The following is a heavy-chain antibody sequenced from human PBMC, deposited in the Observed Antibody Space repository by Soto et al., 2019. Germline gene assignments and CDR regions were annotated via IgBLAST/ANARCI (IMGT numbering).Heavy chain of an antibody. D-gene: IGHD2-2*01. V-gene: IGHV1-2*04. CDR2: INPNSGGT. CDR3: ARGGEVPAGHTYYGLDV. J-gene: IGHJ6*02. Sequence: ASVKVSCKASGYTFTGYYMHWVRQAPGQGLEWMGWINPNSGGTNYAQKFQGWVTMTRDTSISTAYMELSRLRSDDTAVYYCARGGEVPAGHTYYGLDVWGQGTTVTVSS. CDR1: GYTFTGYY.